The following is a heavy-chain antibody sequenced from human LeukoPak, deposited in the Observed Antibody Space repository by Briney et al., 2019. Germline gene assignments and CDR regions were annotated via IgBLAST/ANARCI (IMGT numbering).Heavy chain of an antibody. CDR1: GFTFSSYE. CDR2: LSSSGNTI. V-gene: IGHV3-48*03. CDR3: ARDRRYFDWLPTPDDAFDI. Sequence: AGGSLRLSCAASGFTFSSYEMNWVRQAPGKGLEWVSYLSSSGNTIYYADSVKGRFTISRDNAKNSLYLQMISVSAEDTAVYYCARDRRYFDWLPTPDDAFDIWGQGTMVTVSS. J-gene: IGHJ3*02. D-gene: IGHD3-9*01.